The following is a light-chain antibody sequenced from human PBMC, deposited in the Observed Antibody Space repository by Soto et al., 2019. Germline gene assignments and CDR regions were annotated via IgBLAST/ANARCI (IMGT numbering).Light chain of an antibody. J-gene: IGKJ1*01. CDR1: QSVSTN. CDR3: QQYNNWLGT. CDR2: GAS. V-gene: IGKV3-15*01. Sequence: EIVMTQSPATLSVSPGERATLSCRASQSVSTNLAWYQQTPGQAPRLLIFGASARAAGIPASFSGSGSGTEFTPAISSLQAEDFPVYYCQQYNNWLGTFGQGTKVEIK.